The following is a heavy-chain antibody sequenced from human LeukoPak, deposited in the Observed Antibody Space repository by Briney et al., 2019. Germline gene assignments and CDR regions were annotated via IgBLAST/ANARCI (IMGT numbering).Heavy chain of an antibody. CDR3: ARDNNYDILTGPHTEYYYYMDV. J-gene: IGHJ6*03. CDR1: GYSISSGYF. D-gene: IGHD3-9*01. V-gene: IGHV4-38-2*02. Sequence: SETLSLTCTVSGYSISSGYFWGWIRQPPGKGLEWIGIIHSGGSPYYSPSLESRITISIDTSMNQFSLKLNSVTAADTAVYYCARDNNYDILTGPHTEYYYYMDVWGKGTTVTVSS. CDR2: IHSGGSP.